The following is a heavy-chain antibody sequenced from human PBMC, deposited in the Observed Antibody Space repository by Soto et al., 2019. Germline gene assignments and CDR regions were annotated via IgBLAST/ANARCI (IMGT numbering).Heavy chain of an antibody. Sequence: GGSLRLSCAASGFTFSNYNMNWVRQAPGKGLEWVSSISSSSSYIYYADSVKGRFTISRDNAKNSLYLQMNSLRAEDTAVYYCARQNYYAPLNDYYYYMDVWGKGTTVTVSS. CDR3: ARQNYYAPLNDYYYYMDV. CDR2: ISSSSSYI. D-gene: IGHD1-26*01. V-gene: IGHV3-21*01. CDR1: GFTFSNYN. J-gene: IGHJ6*03.